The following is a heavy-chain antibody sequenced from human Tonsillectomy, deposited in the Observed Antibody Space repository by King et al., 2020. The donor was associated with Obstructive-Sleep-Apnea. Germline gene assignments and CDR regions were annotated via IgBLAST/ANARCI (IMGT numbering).Heavy chain of an antibody. CDR2: ISWDGGST. D-gene: IGHD6-19*01. CDR1: GFTFDDYA. J-gene: IGHJ6*02. Sequence: VQLVESGGVVVQPGGSLRLSCAASGFTFDDYAMHWVRQAPGKGLEWVSLISWDGGSTYYADSVKGQFTISRDNSKNSLYLQMNSLRAEDTALYYCAKDVGEGSGQRGMLWGMDVWGQGTTVTVSS. V-gene: IGHV3-43D*03. CDR3: AKDVGEGSGQRGMLWGMDV.